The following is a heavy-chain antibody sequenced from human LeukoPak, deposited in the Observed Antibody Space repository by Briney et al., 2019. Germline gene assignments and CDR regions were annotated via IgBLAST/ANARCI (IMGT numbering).Heavy chain of an antibody. V-gene: IGHV3-74*01. J-gene: IGHJ4*02. D-gene: IGHD3-16*01. Sequence: PGGSLRLSCAASGFTFSRYWMHWVRQVPGKGLVGVSRVNPDGSSITYADSVKGRFTSSRDNAKNTLYLQMNRLRVEDPAVYYCGRGGSYGDYWGQGILVTVSS. CDR3: GRGGSYGDY. CDR2: VNPDGSSI. CDR1: GFTFSRYW.